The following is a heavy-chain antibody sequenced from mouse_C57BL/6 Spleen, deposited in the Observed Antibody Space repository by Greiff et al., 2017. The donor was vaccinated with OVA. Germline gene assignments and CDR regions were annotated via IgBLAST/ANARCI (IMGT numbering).Heavy chain of an antibody. V-gene: IGHV1-55*01. CDR3: ARGYSNLYYAMDY. J-gene: IGHJ4*01. D-gene: IGHD2-5*01. CDR1: GYTFTSYW. CDR2: IYPGSGST. Sequence: VQLQQSGAELVKPGASVKMSCKASGYTFTSYWITWVKQRPGQGLEWIGDIYPGSGSTNYNEKFKSKATLTVDTSSSTAYMQLSSLTSEDSAVYYCARGYSNLYYAMDYWGQGTSVTVSS.